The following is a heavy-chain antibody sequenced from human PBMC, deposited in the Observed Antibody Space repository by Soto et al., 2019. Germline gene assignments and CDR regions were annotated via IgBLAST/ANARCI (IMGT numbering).Heavy chain of an antibody. CDR2: IIPILGIA. D-gene: IGHD2-21*01. J-gene: IGHJ3*02. Sequence: ASVKVSCKASGGTSSSYTISWVRQAPGQGLEWMGRIIPILGIANYAQKFQGRVTITADKSTSTAYMELSSLRSEDTAVYYCARGGVVVIAPDAFDIWSQGTMDTVSS. V-gene: IGHV1-69*02. CDR3: ARGGVVVIAPDAFDI. CDR1: GGTSSSYT.